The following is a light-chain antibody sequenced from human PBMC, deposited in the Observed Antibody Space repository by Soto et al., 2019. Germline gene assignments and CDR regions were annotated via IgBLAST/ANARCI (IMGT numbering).Light chain of an antibody. CDR1: SSDVGGYNY. J-gene: IGLJ1*01. CDR2: DVS. V-gene: IGLV2-14*01. CDR3: SSYTSSSTPPYV. Sequence: QSALTQPASESGSPGQSITISCTGTSSDVGGYNYVSWYQQHPGKAPRLMIYDVSNRPSGVSNRFSGSKSGNTASLTISGLQAEDEADYYCSSYTSSSTPPYVFGTGPKVTVL.